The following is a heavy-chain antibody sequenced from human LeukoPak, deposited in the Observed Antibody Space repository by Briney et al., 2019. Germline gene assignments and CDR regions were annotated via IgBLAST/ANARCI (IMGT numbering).Heavy chain of an antibody. CDR2: IYTSGST. D-gene: IGHD3-22*01. CDR3: AGLPGSSGITRYMDV. J-gene: IGHJ6*03. V-gene: IGHV4-61*02. Sequence: PSQTLSLTCTVSGGSISSGSYYWSWIRQPAGKGLEWIGRIYTSGSTNYNPSLKSRVTISVDTSKNQFSLKLSSVTAADTAVYYCAGLPGSSGITRYMDVWGKGTTATISS. CDR1: GGSISSGSYY.